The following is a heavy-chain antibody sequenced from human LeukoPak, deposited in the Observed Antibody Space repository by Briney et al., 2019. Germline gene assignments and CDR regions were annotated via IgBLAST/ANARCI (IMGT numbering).Heavy chain of an antibody. CDR1: GFTFSSYW. Sequence: PGGSLRLSCAASGFTFSSYWMHWVRQAPGKGLVWVSRINSDGSSTSYADSVKGRFTISRDNAKNSLYLQMNSLRAEDTAVYYCARVWVGYSRSSNTYFDYWGQGTLVTVSS. J-gene: IGHJ4*02. V-gene: IGHV3-74*01. D-gene: IGHD6-6*01. CDR2: INSDGSST. CDR3: ARVWVGYSRSSNTYFDY.